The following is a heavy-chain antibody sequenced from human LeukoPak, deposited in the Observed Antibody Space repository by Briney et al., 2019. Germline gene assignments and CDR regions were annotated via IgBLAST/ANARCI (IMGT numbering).Heavy chain of an antibody. J-gene: IGHJ5*02. CDR1: GYTFTGYY. CDR2: INPNSGGT. V-gene: IGHV1-2*02. CDR3: ARTIGGDYVGASWFEP. Sequence: ASVKVSCKASGYTFTGYYMHWVRQAPGQGLEWMGWINPNSGGTYYAQKFQGRVTMTRDTSISTAYMELSRLRSDDTAVYYCARTIGGDYVGASWFEPWGHGALVTVSS. D-gene: IGHD4-17*01.